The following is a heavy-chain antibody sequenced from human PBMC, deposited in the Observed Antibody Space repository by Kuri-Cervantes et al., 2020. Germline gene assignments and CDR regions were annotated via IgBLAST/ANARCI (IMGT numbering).Heavy chain of an antibody. D-gene: IGHD4-23*01. CDR1: GYTFTNYC. V-gene: IGHV1-18*01. Sequence: QVQLQQSGAELARPGASVKLSCKASGYTFTNYCIGWVKQRTGQGLEWIGDIFPGGIYTNYNKNFKDKATLTADKSSSTAYMQLSSLTSEDSAIYYRGRHDGNGYVYFDYWGQGTTLTVSS. CDR3: GRHDGNGYVYFDY. CDR2: IFPGGIYT. J-gene: IGHJ4*01.